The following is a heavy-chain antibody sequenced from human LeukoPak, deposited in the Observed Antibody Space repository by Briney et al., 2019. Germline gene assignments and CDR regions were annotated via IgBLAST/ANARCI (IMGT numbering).Heavy chain of an antibody. V-gene: IGHV4-59*11. CDR1: GGSISSHY. J-gene: IGHJ4*02. CDR2: IYYSGST. Sequence: SETLSLTCTVSGGSISSHYWSWIRQPPGKGLEWIGYIYYSGSTNYNPSLKSRVTISVDTSKNQSSLKLSSVTAADTAVYYCARSYDSSGYHWEFDYWGQGTLVTVSS. D-gene: IGHD3-22*01. CDR3: ARSYDSSGYHWEFDY.